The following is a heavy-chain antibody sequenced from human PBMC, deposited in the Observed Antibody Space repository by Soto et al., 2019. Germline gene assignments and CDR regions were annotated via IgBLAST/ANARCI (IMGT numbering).Heavy chain of an antibody. V-gene: IGHV3-74*01. Sequence: PGGSLRLSCAASGFIFSSHWMHWVRQAPGKGLVGVSHIGPDGSNIWEADSVQGRFTISRDNARNRLYLQMNSLRAEDTAVYYCAKDGYDFWSGWVAFDIWGQGTMVTVSS. J-gene: IGHJ3*02. CDR2: IGPDGSNI. D-gene: IGHD3-3*01. CDR3: AKDGYDFWSGWVAFDI. CDR1: GFIFSSHW.